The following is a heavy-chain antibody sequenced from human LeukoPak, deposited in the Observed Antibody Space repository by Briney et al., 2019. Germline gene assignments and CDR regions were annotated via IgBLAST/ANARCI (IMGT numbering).Heavy chain of an antibody. J-gene: IGHJ4*02. V-gene: IGHV3-74*01. D-gene: IGHD3-9*01. CDR1: GFTFSNYY. CDR3: ARDVYDILTGYSGDY. CDR2: INSDGSNI. Sequence: GGSLRLSCAASGFTFSNYYMHWVRQAPGKGVVGVSHINSDGSNINYADSVKGRFTISRDNAKNTLYLQMNSLRVEDTAVYYCARDVYDILTGYSGDYWGQGTLVTVSS.